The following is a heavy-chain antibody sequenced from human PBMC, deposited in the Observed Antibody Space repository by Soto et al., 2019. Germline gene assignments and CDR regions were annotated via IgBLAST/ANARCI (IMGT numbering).Heavy chain of an antibody. CDR2: INSDGSST. CDR3: ARDEDIVVVVAAIFDY. CDR1: GFTFSSYR. Sequence: TGGSLRLSCAASGFTFSSYRMHWVRQAPGKGLVWVSRINSDGSSTSYADSVKGRFTTSRDNARNSLYLQMNSLRAEDTAVYYCARDEDIVVVVAAIFDYWGQGTLVTVSS. V-gene: IGHV3-74*01. J-gene: IGHJ4*02. D-gene: IGHD2-15*01.